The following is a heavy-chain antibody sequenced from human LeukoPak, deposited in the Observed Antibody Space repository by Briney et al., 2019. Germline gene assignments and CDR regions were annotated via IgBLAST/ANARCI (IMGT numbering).Heavy chain of an antibody. V-gene: IGHV2-5*02. CDR1: GFSLSTSGVG. D-gene: IGHD2-15*01. J-gene: IGHJ4*02. CDR3: AHSDCSGGSCPFDY. CDR2: IYWDDDK. Sequence: SGPTLGKPTQTLTLTCTFSGFSLSTSGVGVGWSRQPPRKALEWLALIYWDDDKRYSPSLKSRLTITKDTSKNQVVLTMTNMDPGDTATYYCAHSDCSGGSCPFDYWGQGTLVTVSS.